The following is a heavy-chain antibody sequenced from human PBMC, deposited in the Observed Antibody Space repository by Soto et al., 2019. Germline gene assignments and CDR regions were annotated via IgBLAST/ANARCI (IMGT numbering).Heavy chain of an antibody. Sequence: GGSLRLSCAASGFTFSSYGMHWVRQAPGKGLEWVAVIWYDGSNKYYADSVKGRFTISRDNSKNTLYLQMNSLRAEDTAVYYCARDSLRTGDAGPTDLNWFDPWGQGTLVTVSS. J-gene: IGHJ5*02. CDR2: IWYDGSNK. CDR3: ARDSLRTGDAGPTDLNWFDP. V-gene: IGHV3-33*01. CDR1: GFTFSSYG. D-gene: IGHD4-17*01.